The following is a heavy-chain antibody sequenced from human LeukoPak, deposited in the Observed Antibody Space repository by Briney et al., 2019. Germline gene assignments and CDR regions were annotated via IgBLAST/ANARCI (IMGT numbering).Heavy chain of an antibody. J-gene: IGHJ4*02. CDR2: IYYSGST. D-gene: IGHD3-3*01. CDR3: ARHFGVVISH. V-gene: IGHV4-39*01. Sequence: PSETLSLTCTVSGGSISSSSYYWGWIRQPPGKGLEWIGSIYYSGSTYYNPSLKSRVTISVDTSKNQFSLKLSSVTAAGTAVYYCARHFGVVISHWGQGTLVTVSS. CDR1: GGSISSSSYY.